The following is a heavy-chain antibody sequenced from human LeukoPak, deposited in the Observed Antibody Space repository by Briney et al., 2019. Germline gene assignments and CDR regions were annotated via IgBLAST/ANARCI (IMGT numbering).Heavy chain of an antibody. CDR1: GGSISSGDYY. Sequence: SETLSLTCTVSGGSISSGDYYWSWIRQPPGKGLEWIGYIYYSGSTYYNPSLKSRVTISVDTSKNQFSLKLSSVTAADTAVYYCARGLWFIAAAGAWFDPWGQGTLVTVSS. J-gene: IGHJ5*02. D-gene: IGHD6-13*01. CDR3: ARGLWFIAAAGAWFDP. CDR2: IYYSGST. V-gene: IGHV4-30-4*01.